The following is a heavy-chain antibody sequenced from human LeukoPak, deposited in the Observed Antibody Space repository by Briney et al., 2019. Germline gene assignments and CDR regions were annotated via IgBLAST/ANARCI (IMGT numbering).Heavy chain of an antibody. J-gene: IGHJ6*03. CDR3: AREHSGYDFPGRDYYYMDV. D-gene: IGHD5-12*01. V-gene: IGHV3-7*01. CDR2: IKQDGSEK. CDR1: GGSFSGYY. Sequence: ETLSLTCAVYGGSFSGYYWSWIRQPPGKGLEWVANIKQDGSEKYYVDSVKGRFTISRDNAKNSLYLQMNSLRAEDTAVYYCAREHSGYDFPGRDYYYMDVWGKGTTVTVSS.